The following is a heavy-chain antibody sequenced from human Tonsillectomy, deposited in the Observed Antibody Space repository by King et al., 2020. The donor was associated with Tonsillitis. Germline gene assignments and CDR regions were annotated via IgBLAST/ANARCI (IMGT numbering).Heavy chain of an antibody. CDR2: LYSGYST. D-gene: IGHD2-21*02. J-gene: IGHJ4*02. CDR3: ARVGHTCCGGDCLSAYFDY. V-gene: IGHV3-53*01. CDR1: GFIVRGNY. Sequence: VQLVESGGGLIQPGGSLRLSCAASGFIVRGNYMSWVRQAPGKGLEWVSILYSGYSTYYADSVKGRFTISRDNSKNTLYLQMNSLRVEDTAVYYCARVGHTCCGGDCLSAYFDYWGQGTLVTVSS.